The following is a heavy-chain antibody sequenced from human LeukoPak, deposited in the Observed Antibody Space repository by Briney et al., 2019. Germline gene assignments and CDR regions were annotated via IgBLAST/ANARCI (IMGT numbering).Heavy chain of an antibody. CDR2: IDWDDDK. J-gene: IGHJ6*02. CDR3: ARIRYYGSGSHYGMDV. CDR1: GFSLSTSGMC. V-gene: IGHV2-70*01. D-gene: IGHD3-10*01. Sequence: SGPTLVNPTQTPTLTCTFSGFSLSTSGMCVSWIRQPPGKVLEWLALIDWDDDKNYSTSLKTRLTISKDTSKNQVVLTMTNKDPVDTATYYCARIRYYGSGSHYGMDVWGQGTTVAVSS.